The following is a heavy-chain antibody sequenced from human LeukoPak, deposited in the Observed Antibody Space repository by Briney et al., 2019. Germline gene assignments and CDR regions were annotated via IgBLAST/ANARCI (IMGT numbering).Heavy chain of an antibody. J-gene: IGHJ4*02. CDR2: IYHSGST. CDR3: ASTTTDVDY. D-gene: IGHD4-17*01. V-gene: IGHV4-38-2*01. Sequence: SETLSLTCAVSGYSISSGYYWGWIRQPPGEGLEWIGSIYHSGSTYYNPSLKSRVTISVDTSKNQFSLKLSSVTAADTAVYYCASTTTDVDYWGQGTLVTVSS. CDR1: GYSISSGYY.